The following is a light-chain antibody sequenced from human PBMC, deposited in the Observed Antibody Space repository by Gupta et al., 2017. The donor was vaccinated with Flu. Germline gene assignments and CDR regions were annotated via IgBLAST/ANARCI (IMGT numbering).Light chain of an antibody. CDR2: GNK. Sequence: QSVLTQPPSVSGAPGQRVTIPCPGSSSNIGAVYDVHWYQQVPGTAPKLLIYGNKNRPSGVPDRFSGSKSGASASLVITGLQAEDEANYYCQSYDSSLSGSMVFGGGTKLTVL. J-gene: IGLJ3*02. V-gene: IGLV1-40*01. CDR3: QSYDSSLSGSMV. CDR1: SSNIGAVYD.